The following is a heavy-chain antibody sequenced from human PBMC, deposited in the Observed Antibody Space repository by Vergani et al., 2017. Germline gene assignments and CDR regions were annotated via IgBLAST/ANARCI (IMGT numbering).Heavy chain of an antibody. CDR3: ARVRRENYYGMDV. Sequence: QVQLVESGGGVVQPGRSLRLSCAASGFTFSSYAMHWVRQAPGKGLEWVAVISYDGSNKYYADAVKGRFTIYRDNSKNKLYLQMNSMRAEDTAVYYCARVRRENYYGMDVWGQGTTVTVSS. J-gene: IGHJ6*02. V-gene: IGHV3-30-3*01. CDR1: GFTFSSYA. CDR2: ISYDGSNK. D-gene: IGHD1-26*01.